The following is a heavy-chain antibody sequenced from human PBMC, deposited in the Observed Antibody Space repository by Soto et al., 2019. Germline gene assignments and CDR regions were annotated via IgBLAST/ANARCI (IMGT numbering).Heavy chain of an antibody. V-gene: IGHV4-34*01. J-gene: IGHJ6*01. CDR2: INHRGSS. Sequence: SETLSLTCAVNGGSLSVYYWSWIRQSPGKGLEWIGEINHRGSSDYNPSLKSRVTLSIDASMNHVTLELTSVTAADTAVYYCARSDNRTFLYGVDVWGQGTAVTVSS. CDR3: ARSDNRTFLYGVDV. CDR1: GGSLSVYY.